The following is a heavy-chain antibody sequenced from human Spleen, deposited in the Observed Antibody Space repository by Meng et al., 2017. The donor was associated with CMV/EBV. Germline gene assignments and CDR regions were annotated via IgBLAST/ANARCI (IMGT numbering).Heavy chain of an antibody. V-gene: IGHV1-69*13. J-gene: IGHJ6*02. D-gene: IGHD3-16*01. CDR2: IIAICGTL. CDR1: GDTFSNYA. CDR3: APPPREGAGWGAYSYYGLDV. Sequence: SVKVSCKASGDTFSNYAINWVRQAPGQGLEWMGGIIAICGTLNYAQKFQDRVTITSEESTSTAYMELSSLRSEYTAVYYRAPPPREGAGWGAYSYYGLDVWGQGTTVTVSS.